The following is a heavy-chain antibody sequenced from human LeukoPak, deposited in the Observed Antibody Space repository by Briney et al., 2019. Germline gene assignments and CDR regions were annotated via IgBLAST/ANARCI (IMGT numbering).Heavy chain of an antibody. Sequence: KPSETLSLTCTVAGGSISSSRYDWGWIRQPPGKGLEWIGYIYYSGSTIYHPSLKSRVAISVDTSKNQSSLNLSSVPAADTAVYYCASAIRDGYTEYYFDSWGQGTLVTVSS. D-gene: IGHD5-24*01. CDR1: GGSISSSRYD. V-gene: IGHV4-61*05. J-gene: IGHJ4*02. CDR2: IYYSGST. CDR3: ASAIRDGYTEYYFDS.